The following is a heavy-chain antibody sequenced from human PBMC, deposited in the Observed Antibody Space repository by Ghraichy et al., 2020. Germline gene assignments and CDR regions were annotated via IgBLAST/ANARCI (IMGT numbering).Heavy chain of an antibody. D-gene: IGHD3-22*01. Sequence: SETLSLTCTVSGGSISSSSYYWGWIRQPPGKGLEWIGSIYYSGSTYYNPSLKSRVTISVDTSKNQFSLKLSSVTAADTAVYYCARRTDYYDSGDDAFDIWGQGTIVTVST. V-gene: IGHV4-39*01. CDR1: GGSISSSSYY. J-gene: IGHJ3*02. CDR3: ARRTDYYDSGDDAFDI. CDR2: IYYSGST.